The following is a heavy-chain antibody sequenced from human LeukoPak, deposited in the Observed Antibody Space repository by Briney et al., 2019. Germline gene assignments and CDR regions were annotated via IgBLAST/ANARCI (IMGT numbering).Heavy chain of an antibody. D-gene: IGHD1-1*01. CDR1: GFTFSNYG. CDR2: ISGNGGVI. Sequence: GGSLRLSCGASGFTFSNYGMLWVRQAPGKGLEWLSYISGNGGVIQYADSVKGRFTISRDNAKNLLYLQMDSLRVEDTAIYYCARDPRTVRIWGQGTLVTVSS. V-gene: IGHV3-48*04. CDR3: ARDPRTVRI. J-gene: IGHJ4*02.